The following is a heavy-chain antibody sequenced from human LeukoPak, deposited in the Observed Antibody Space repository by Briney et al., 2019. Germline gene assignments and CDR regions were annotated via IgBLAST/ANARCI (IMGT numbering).Heavy chain of an antibody. CDR1: GSTFSASA. D-gene: IGHD3-10*01. CDR3: TRLDVDQGVFDI. V-gene: IGHV3-73*01. J-gene: IGHJ3*02. Sequence: GGSLKLSCAASGSTFSASAIHWVRQASGKGLEWVGHIRSKVNTYATAYTASVKGRFTISRDDSKNTAYLQMNSLKTEDTAVYYCTRLDVDQGVFDIWGQGTMVTVSS. CDR2: IRSKVNTYAT.